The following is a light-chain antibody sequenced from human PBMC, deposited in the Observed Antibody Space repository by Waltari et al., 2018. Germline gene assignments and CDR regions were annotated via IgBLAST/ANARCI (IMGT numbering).Light chain of an antibody. CDR1: SNDVGAYDC. V-gene: IGLV2-14*03. Sequence: QSALTQPASVSGSPGQSITISCTGTSNDVGAYDCVSWSHHHPGKVPQLLIYDVHNRPSGASDRFSGSKSGNTASLTISGLQAGNEADYYCASKTNNAAVLFGGGTKVTVL. CDR2: DVH. J-gene: IGLJ3*02. CDR3: ASKTNNAAVL.